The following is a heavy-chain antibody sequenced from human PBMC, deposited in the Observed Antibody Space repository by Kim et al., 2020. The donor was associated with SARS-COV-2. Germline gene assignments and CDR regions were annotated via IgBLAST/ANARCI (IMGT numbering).Heavy chain of an antibody. J-gene: IGHJ6*02. CDR1: GFTFSSYD. CDR2: IGTAGDT. CDR3: ARAEYYYGSGSYYTPFYYGMDV. V-gene: IGHV3-13*01. D-gene: IGHD3-10*01. Sequence: GGSLRLSCAASGFTFSSYDMHWVRQPTGKGLEWVSLIGTAGDTYYPGSVKGRFTISRENAKNSLYLQMNSLRAGDTAVYYCARAEYYYGSGSYYTPFYYGMDVWGQGTTVTVSS.